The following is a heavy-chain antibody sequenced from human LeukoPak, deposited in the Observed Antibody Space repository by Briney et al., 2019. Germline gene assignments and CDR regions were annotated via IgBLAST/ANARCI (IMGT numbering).Heavy chain of an antibody. CDR1: GVSIKNYY. Sequence: SETLSLTCTVSGVSIKNYYWSWIRQPPGKGLEWIGYIYYSGSTNYNPSLKSRVTISVDTSKNQFSLKLRSVTAADTAVYYCASIAAAGTSDFQHWGQGTLVTVSS. J-gene: IGHJ1*01. CDR2: IYYSGST. CDR3: ASIAAAGTSDFQH. V-gene: IGHV4-59*01. D-gene: IGHD6-13*01.